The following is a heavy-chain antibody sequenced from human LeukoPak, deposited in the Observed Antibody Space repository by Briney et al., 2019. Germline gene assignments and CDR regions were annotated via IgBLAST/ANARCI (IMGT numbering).Heavy chain of an antibody. D-gene: IGHD6-13*01. CDR3: ARTDTTSAGFLDY. V-gene: IGHV3-7*01. CDR2: INQDGSVK. CDR1: GFTFRSNW. Sequence: GSLRLSCAASGFTFRSNWMTWVRQAPGKGLEWVANINQDGSVKKYVDSVKDRFTISRDNAENSLYLQMNSLRAGDTAVYFCARTDTTSAGFLDYWGQGILATVSS. J-gene: IGHJ4*02.